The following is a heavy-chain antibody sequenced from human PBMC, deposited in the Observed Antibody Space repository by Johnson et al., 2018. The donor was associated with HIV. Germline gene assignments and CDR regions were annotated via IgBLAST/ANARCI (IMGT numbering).Heavy chain of an antibody. CDR1: GFTFSSYA. CDR2: ISYDGSNK. CDR3: ARDHGIVYADAFDI. V-gene: IGHV3-30-3*01. D-gene: IGHD1-26*01. Sequence: QVQLVESGGGVVQPGRSLRLSCAASGFTFSSYAMHWVRQAPGKGLEWVAVISYDGSNKYYADSVKGRFTISRDNSNNPLYLQLKSLRAEDTAVYYCARDHGIVYADAFDIWGQGTMVTVSS. J-gene: IGHJ3*02.